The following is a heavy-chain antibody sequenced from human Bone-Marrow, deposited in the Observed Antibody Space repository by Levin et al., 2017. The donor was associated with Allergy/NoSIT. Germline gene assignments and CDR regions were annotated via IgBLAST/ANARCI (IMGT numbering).Heavy chain of an antibody. D-gene: IGHD3/OR15-3a*01. CDR1: GYTFSTYG. Sequence: EASVKVSCKTSGYTFSTYGITWVRQAPGQGLEWLGWISDHNYNTNDVQKLRGRVTMTKDTSTSTVYMELRNLRSDDTAVYYCARDFTIFGLVPGYWGQGTLVTVSS. CDR3: ARDFTIFGLVPGY. CDR2: ISDHNYNT. J-gene: IGHJ4*02. V-gene: IGHV1-18*01.